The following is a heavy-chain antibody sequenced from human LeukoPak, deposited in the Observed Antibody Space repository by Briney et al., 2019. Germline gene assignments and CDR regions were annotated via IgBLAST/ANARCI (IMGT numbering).Heavy chain of an antibody. D-gene: IGHD3-9*01. CDR3: AKSLQVLRYFDWLLLFDY. CDR1: GFTFDDYA. CDR2: ISWNSGSI. V-gene: IGHV3-9*01. Sequence: GGSLRLSCAASGFTFDDYAMHWVRQAPGKGLEWVSGISWNSGSIGYADSVMGRFTISRDNAKNSLYLQMNSLRAEDTALYYCAKSLQVLRYFDWLLLFDYWGQGTLVTVSS. J-gene: IGHJ4*02.